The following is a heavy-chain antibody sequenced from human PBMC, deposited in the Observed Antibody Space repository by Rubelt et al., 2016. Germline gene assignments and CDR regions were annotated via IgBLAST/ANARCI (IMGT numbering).Heavy chain of an antibody. J-gene: IGHJ5*02. D-gene: IGHD1-7*01. CDR2: VSSGSRYI. CDR3: ARGNYFDP. V-gene: IGHV3-21*01. Sequence: LAWVSSVSSGSRYIYYADSVKGRFTISRDDAKNSLYLQMNGLRAEDTAVYYCARGNYFDPWGQGTLVTVSS.